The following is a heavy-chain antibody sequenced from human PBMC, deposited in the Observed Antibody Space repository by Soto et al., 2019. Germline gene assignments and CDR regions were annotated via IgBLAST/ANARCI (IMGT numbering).Heavy chain of an antibody. CDR2: VSYSGSP. D-gene: IGHD1-20*01. J-gene: IGHJ4*02. Sequence: QLQLQESGPGLAKSSETLSLPCSVSGASVSRSHYWGWIRQPPGKGLEWIGSVSYSGSPYYSPSLKSRITISVDTPNNQFSLRVRAVTATDTAVYVCARHYNTGAFFDYWGQGKLVTVYS. V-gene: IGHV4-39*01. CDR1: GASVSRSHY. CDR3: ARHYNTGAFFDY.